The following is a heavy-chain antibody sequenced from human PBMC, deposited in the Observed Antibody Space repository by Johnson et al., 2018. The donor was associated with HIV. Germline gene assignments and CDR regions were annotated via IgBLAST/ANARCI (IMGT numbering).Heavy chain of an antibody. J-gene: IGHJ3*02. D-gene: IGHD4-23*01. CDR1: GFTVISNY. CDR2: IYSGGST. CDR3: ARGIVGGNYAQRDAFDI. V-gene: IGHV3-66*03. Sequence: VHLVESGGGLIQPGKSLRLSCAASGFTVISNYMTWVRQIPGKGLEWVSVIYSGGSTYYADSVKGRFTISRDNSKNTLYLQMSSLRAADTAVYYCARGIVGGNYAQRDAFDIWGQGTTVTVSS.